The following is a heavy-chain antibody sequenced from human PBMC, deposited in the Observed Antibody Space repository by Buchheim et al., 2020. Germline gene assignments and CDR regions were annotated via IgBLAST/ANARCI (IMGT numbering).Heavy chain of an antibody. V-gene: IGHV3-30*18. CDR2: ISYDGSNK. CDR3: AKAISAAGEWRWFDP. D-gene: IGHD6-13*01. CDR1: GFTFSSYG. J-gene: IGHJ5*02. Sequence: QVQLVESGGGVVQPGRSLRLSCAASGFTFSSYGMHWVRQAPGKGLEWVAVISYDGSNKYYADSVKGRLTISRDNSKNTLYLQMNSLRAEDTAVYYCAKAISAAGEWRWFDPWGQGTL.